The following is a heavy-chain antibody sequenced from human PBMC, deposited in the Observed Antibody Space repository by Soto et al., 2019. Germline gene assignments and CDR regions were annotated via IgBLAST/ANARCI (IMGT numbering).Heavy chain of an antibody. J-gene: IGHJ4*02. CDR2: ISGSDGST. Sequence: EVQLLESGGGLVQPGGSLRLSCAASGFTVSSYAMSWVRQAPGKGLEWVSAISGSDGSTYYADSVKGRFTISRDNSKNTLFLQMNSLRVEDTAVYYCAKEGPNYYDSSGYFYLYWVQGTLVTVSS. D-gene: IGHD3-22*01. V-gene: IGHV3-23*01. CDR1: GFTVSSYA. CDR3: AKEGPNYYDSSGYFYLY.